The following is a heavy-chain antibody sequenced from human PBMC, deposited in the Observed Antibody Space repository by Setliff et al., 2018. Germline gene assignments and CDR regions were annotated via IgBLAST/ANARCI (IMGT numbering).Heavy chain of an antibody. CDR1: GFTVSSFS. V-gene: IGHV3-30*18. CDR3: AKVPNSGGYAGPFDF. D-gene: IGHD5-12*01. J-gene: IGHJ4*02. CDR2: LSDDGSNE. Sequence: PGGSLRLSCAASGFTVSSFSMHWVRQAPVKGLDWVATLSDDGSNEFYGDPVKGRFIISRDNSKNTLYLQMNSLSAEDTAVYYCAKVPNSGGYAGPFDFWGQGTLVTVSS.